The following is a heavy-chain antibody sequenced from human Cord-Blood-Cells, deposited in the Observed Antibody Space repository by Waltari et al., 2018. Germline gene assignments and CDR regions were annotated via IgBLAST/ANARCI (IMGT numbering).Heavy chain of an antibody. D-gene: IGHD5-12*01. CDR1: GYTFTSYA. V-gene: IGHV1-3*01. Sequence: QVQLVQSGAEVKKPGASVKVSCKASGYTFTSYAMHWVRQAPGQRLEWMGWINAGNGNTKYSQRFQGRFTITRDTSASTAYMELSSLRSEDTAVYYCARPPLRYSGYDYSFGYWGQGTLVTVSS. J-gene: IGHJ4*02. CDR2: INAGNGNT. CDR3: ARPPLRYSGYDYSFGY.